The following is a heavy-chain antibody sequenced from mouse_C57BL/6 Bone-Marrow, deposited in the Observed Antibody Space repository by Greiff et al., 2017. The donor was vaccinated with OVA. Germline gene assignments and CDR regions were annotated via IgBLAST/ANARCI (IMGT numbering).Heavy chain of an antibody. D-gene: IGHD1-1*01. CDR1: GFTFSSYA. CDR3: ARRGSSEGYFDV. Sequence: EVQLVEPGGGLVKPGGSLKLSCAASGFTFSSYAMSWVRQTPEKRLEWVATISDGGSYTYYPDNVKGRFTISRDNAKNNLYLQMSHLKSEDTAMDYCARRGSSEGYFDVWGTGTTVTVSS. V-gene: IGHV5-4*01. CDR2: ISDGGSYT. J-gene: IGHJ1*03.